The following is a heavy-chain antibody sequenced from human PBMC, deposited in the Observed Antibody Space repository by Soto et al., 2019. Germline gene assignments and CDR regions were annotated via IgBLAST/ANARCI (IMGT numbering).Heavy chain of an antibody. CDR3: ARVLIAGVTTD. Sequence: QVQLQQWGAGLLKPSETLSLTCAVYGGSFSGYYWSWIRQSPGKGLEWIGESNHVGNTNYNPSLKSLVTMSVDPSKNQFALRLSSVTAADTAVYYCARVLIAGVTTDWGQGTLVIVSS. V-gene: IGHV4-34*01. D-gene: IGHD5-18*01. J-gene: IGHJ4*02. CDR2: SNHVGNT. CDR1: GGSFSGYY.